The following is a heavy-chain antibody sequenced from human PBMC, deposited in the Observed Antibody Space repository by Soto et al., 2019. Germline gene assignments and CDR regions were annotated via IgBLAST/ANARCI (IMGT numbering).Heavy chain of an antibody. D-gene: IGHD1-1*01. Sequence: QVQLVQSGAEVKKPGASVKVSCKASGYTFTSYGISWVRQASGQGLEWMGWISAYNGNTKYAQKLAGRVTMTTDTSTSTAYMELRRLRSDDTAVYYCARDEAYKWNDGGWFDPWGQGTLVTVSS. CDR1: GYTFTSYG. J-gene: IGHJ5*02. CDR2: ISAYNGNT. V-gene: IGHV1-18*01. CDR3: ARDEAYKWNDGGWFDP.